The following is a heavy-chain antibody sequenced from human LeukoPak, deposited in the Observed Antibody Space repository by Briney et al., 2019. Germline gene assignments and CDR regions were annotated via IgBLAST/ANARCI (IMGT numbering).Heavy chain of an antibody. D-gene: IGHD3-22*01. Sequence: SETLSLTCTVSGGSISSYYWSWIRQPPGKGLEWIGYIYYSGSTNYNPSLKSRVTISVDTSKNQFSLKPSSVTAADTAVYYCARDGSSGYGIDYWGQGTLVTVSS. CDR3: ARDGSSGYGIDY. J-gene: IGHJ4*02. V-gene: IGHV4-59*01. CDR2: IYYSGST. CDR1: GGSISSYY.